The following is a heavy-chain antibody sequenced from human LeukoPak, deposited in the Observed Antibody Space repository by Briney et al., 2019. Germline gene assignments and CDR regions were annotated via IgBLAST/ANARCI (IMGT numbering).Heavy chain of an antibody. D-gene: IGHD5-24*01. CDR1: GFTFSSYS. Sequence: GGSLRLSCAASGFTFSSYSMNWVRQAPGKGLEWVSSISSSSSYIYYADSVKGRFTISRDNAKNSLYLQMNSLRAEDTAVYYCARGERWLQLWDYWGQGTLVTVSS. J-gene: IGHJ4*02. CDR3: ARGERWLQLWDY. V-gene: IGHV3-21*01. CDR2: ISSSSSYI.